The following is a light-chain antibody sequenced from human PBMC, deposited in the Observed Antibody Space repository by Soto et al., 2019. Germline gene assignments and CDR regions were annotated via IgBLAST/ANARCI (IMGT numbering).Light chain of an antibody. CDR3: QHYNSYSEA. CDR1: QTISSW. V-gene: IGKV1-5*03. CDR2: KAS. Sequence: DIQMTHSPSTLSGSVADRVTMTXRASQTISSWLAWYQQKPGKAPKPLTYKASTLKSGVPSRFSGSGSGTEFTLTISSLQPDDFATYYCQHYNSYSEAFGQGTKVDI. J-gene: IGKJ1*01.